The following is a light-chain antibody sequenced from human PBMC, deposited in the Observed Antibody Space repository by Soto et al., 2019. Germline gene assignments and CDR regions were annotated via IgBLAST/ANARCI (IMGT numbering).Light chain of an antibody. Sequence: QSVLTQPASVSGSPGESITISCTGTSSDVGGYNSVSWYQHHPGKAPKLILYGVGDRPSGVSYRFSGSKSGNTASLTISGLQAADEADSFCSSFTSSMTNVFGSGTKVTVL. CDR1: SSDVGGYNS. J-gene: IGLJ1*01. V-gene: IGLV2-14*03. CDR3: SSFTSSMTNV. CDR2: GVG.